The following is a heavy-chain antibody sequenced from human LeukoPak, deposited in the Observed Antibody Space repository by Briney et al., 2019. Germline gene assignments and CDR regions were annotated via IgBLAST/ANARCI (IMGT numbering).Heavy chain of an antibody. Sequence: ASVKVSCKASGYTFTSYYMHWVRQAPGQGLEWMGIINPSGGSTSYAQKFQGRVTMTRDMSTSTAYMELRSLRSDDTAVYYCARSQGGATTRWNYWGQGTLVTVSS. J-gene: IGHJ4*02. D-gene: IGHD1-26*01. CDR1: GYTFTSYY. V-gene: IGHV1-46*01. CDR2: INPSGGST. CDR3: ARSQGGATTRWNY.